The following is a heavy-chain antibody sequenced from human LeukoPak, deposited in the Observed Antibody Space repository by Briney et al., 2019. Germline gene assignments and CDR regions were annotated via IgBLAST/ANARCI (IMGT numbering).Heavy chain of an antibody. J-gene: IGHJ1*01. Sequence: ASVKVSCKASGYTFTSYGISWVRQAPGQGLEWMGWISAYNGNTNYAQKLQGRVTMTTDTSTSTAYMELRSLRSDDTAVYYCARDPLTYYYDSSGYYGYFQHWGQGTLVTVSS. D-gene: IGHD3-22*01. CDR3: ARDPLTYYYDSSGYYGYFQH. V-gene: IGHV1-18*01. CDR2: ISAYNGNT. CDR1: GYTFTSYG.